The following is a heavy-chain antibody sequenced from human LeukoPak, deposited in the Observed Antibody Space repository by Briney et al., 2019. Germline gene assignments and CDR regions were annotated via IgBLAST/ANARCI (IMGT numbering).Heavy chain of an antibody. V-gene: IGHV1-18*01. Sequence: ASVKVSCKASGYTFTSYGISWVRQAPGQGLEWMGWISAYNGNTNYAQKLQGRVTMTTDTSTSTAYMELRSLRSDDTAVYYCASAPTPAVWSGYYDYWGQGTLVTVSS. J-gene: IGHJ4*02. CDR1: GYTFTSYG. CDR2: ISAYNGNT. D-gene: IGHD3-3*01. CDR3: ASAPTPAVWSGYYDY.